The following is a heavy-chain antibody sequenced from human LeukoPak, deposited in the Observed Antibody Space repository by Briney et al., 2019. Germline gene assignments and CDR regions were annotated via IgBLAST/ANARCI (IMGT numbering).Heavy chain of an antibody. D-gene: IGHD2-2*01. V-gene: IGHV4-39*01. CDR2: IYYSGST. Sequence: NSSETLSLTCTVSGGSISSSSYYWGWIRQSPGKGLEWIGSIYYSGSTYYNPSLKSRVTISVDTSKNQFSLKLSSVTAADTAVYYCGRQLGYCSSTSCYADKVDYWGQGTLVTVSS. J-gene: IGHJ4*02. CDR1: GGSISSSSYY. CDR3: GRQLGYCSSTSCYADKVDY.